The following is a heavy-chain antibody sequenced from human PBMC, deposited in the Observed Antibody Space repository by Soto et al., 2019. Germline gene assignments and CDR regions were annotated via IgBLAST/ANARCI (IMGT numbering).Heavy chain of an antibody. Sequence: SESLSLTCSVSCGSINSSSYFWGWVRQPPGKGLEWVGSIYYSGSTYYNPSLRSRVTISVDTSKNQFSLKLSSVTAADTAVFYCARHYSSGSRNWFDPWGQGTLVTVSS. CDR1: CGSINSSSYF. D-gene: IGHD6-19*01. CDR2: IYYSGST. V-gene: IGHV4-39*01. CDR3: ARHYSSGSRNWFDP. J-gene: IGHJ5*02.